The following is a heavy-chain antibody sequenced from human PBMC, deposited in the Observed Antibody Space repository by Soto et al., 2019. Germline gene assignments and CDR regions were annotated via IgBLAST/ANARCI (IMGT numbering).Heavy chain of an antibody. D-gene: IGHD3-10*01. Sequence: ASVKVSCKASGYTFTSYGISWVRQAPGQGLEWMGWISAYNGNTNYAQKLQGRVTMTTDTSTSTAYMELRSLRSDDTAVYYCARATYYYGSGSPSPYYFDYWGQGTLVHRLL. CDR1: GYTFTSYG. J-gene: IGHJ4*02. V-gene: IGHV1-18*01. CDR2: ISAYNGNT. CDR3: ARATYYYGSGSPSPYYFDY.